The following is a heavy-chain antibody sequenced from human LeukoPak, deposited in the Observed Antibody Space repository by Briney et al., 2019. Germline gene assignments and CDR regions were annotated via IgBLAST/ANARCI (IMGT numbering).Heavy chain of an antibody. D-gene: IGHD1-26*01. V-gene: IGHV3-30*03. J-gene: IGHJ4*02. CDR2: ISFDGSNQ. CDR3: ASHHEVGATEGYIDF. CDR1: GFTFRRYG. Sequence: GGSLRLFCAGSGFTFRRYGENWGRQAPGKGLEWVALISFDGSNQYYADSVKGRFTISRDNSKNTLYLQMSSLRAEDTAVYYCASHHEVGATEGYIDFWGQGTLVTVSS.